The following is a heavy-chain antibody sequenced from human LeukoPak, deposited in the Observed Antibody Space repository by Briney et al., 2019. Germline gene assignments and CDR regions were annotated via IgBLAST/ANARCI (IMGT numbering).Heavy chain of an antibody. D-gene: IGHD3-10*01. CDR3: ASLLLWFGELSYYYGMDV. J-gene: IGHJ6*02. CDR1: GCPFSSYS. V-gene: IGHV3-48*02. Sequence: GGSLRLSCAASGCPFSSYSMNWVRQAPGKGLEWVSYISSSSSTIYHAESVKGRFTISRDNAKNSLYLQMNSLRDEATAVYYCASLLLWFGELSYYYGMDVWGQGTTVTVSS. CDR2: ISSSSSTI.